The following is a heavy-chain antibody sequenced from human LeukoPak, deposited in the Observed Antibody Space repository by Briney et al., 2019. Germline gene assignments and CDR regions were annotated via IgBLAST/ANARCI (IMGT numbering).Heavy chain of an antibody. CDR1: GFTFSSYA. J-gene: IGHJ4*02. Sequence: SGGSLRLSCAASGFTFSSYAMSWVRQAPGKGLEWVSAISGSGGSTYYADSVKGRFTISRDNSKNTLYLQMNSLRAEDTAVYYCATFKGYCSGGSCYSAEHFDYWGQGTLVTVSS. CDR3: ATFKGYCSGGSCYSAEHFDY. D-gene: IGHD2-15*01. V-gene: IGHV3-23*01. CDR2: ISGSGGST.